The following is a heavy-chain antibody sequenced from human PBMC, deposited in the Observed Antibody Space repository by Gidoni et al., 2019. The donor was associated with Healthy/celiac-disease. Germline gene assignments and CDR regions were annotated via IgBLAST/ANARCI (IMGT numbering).Heavy chain of an antibody. CDR1: GFNFSRYA. CDR2: ISGSGGST. CDR3: AKDRTHIVVVIASDY. Sequence: EVQLLESGGGLVQPGGSLRLSCAASGFNFSRYAMSWVRQAPGKGLEWVSAISGSGGSTYYADSVKGRFTISRDNSKNTLYLQMNSLRAEDTAVYYCAKDRTHIVVVIASDYWGQGTLVTVSS. J-gene: IGHJ4*02. D-gene: IGHD2-21*01. V-gene: IGHV3-23*01.